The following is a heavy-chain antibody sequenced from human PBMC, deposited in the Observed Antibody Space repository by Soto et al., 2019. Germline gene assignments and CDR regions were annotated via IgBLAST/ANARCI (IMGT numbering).Heavy chain of an antibody. Sequence: PGGSLRLSCEASGFTLTSYEMNWVRQAPGKGLEWVSYISSGGQTIYYADSVKGRFTISRDNAKNSLYLQMNSLRGEDAAVYYCERERPSSDFWSGYSFGMDVWGQGTTVTVSS. CDR2: ISSGGQTI. CDR1: GFTLTSYE. CDR3: ERERPSSDFWSGYSFGMDV. J-gene: IGHJ6*02. V-gene: IGHV3-48*03. D-gene: IGHD3-3*01.